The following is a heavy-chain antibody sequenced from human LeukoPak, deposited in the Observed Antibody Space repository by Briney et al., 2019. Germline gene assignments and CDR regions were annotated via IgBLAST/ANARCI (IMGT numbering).Heavy chain of an antibody. D-gene: IGHD3-10*01. J-gene: IGHJ4*02. Sequence: PGGSLRLSCAASGFTFSYFGLHWVRQAPGKGLEWVALISTDPSNKNYADSVKGRFTISRDNSRNTLYLQMRSLRLEDTAVYYCVKDSSTTWFGRDSKWGRGTLVTVSS. CDR3: VKDSSTTWFGRDSK. CDR2: ISTDPSNK. CDR1: GFTFSYFG. V-gene: IGHV3-30*18.